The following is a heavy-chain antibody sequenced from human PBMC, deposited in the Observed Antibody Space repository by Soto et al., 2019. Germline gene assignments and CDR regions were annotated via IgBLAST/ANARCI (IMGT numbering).Heavy chain of an antibody. V-gene: IGHV3-30*18. D-gene: IGHD1-26*01. CDR1: GFSFSYYG. J-gene: IGHJ4*02. CDR2: ISFDGSNK. CDR3: AKASAQWELPCFDY. Sequence: QVQLVESGGGVVQPGRSLRLSCAASGFSFSYYGMHWVRQAPGKGLEWVTVISFDGSNKYYADSVKGRFTISRDNSKNTLSLQMNSLRAEDTAVYYCAKASAQWELPCFDYWGQGTLVTVSS.